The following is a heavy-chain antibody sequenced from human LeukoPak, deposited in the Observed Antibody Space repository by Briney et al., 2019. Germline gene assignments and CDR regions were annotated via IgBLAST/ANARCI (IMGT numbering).Heavy chain of an antibody. Sequence: ASVKVSCKASGYTFTGYSVHWVRQAPGQGLEWMGWINPNSGGTKYALKFQGRVTMTRDTSISTAYMELSRLTSDDTAVYYCARDLGIAAPGTDFDYWGQGTLVTVSS. CDR2: INPNSGGT. CDR1: GYTFTGYS. CDR3: ARDLGIAAPGTDFDY. J-gene: IGHJ4*02. D-gene: IGHD6-13*01. V-gene: IGHV1-2*02.